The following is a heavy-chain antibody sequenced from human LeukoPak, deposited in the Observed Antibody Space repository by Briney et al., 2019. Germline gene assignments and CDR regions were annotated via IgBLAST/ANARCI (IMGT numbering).Heavy chain of an antibody. J-gene: IGHJ4*02. D-gene: IGHD3-22*01. Sequence: GASVKVSCKTSGYTFTSYAMHWVRQAPGQRLEWMGWINAGNGNTKYSQKFQGRVTITRDTSASTAYMELSSLRSEDTAVYYCARGDSSGYFDYWGQGTLVTVSS. CDR1: GYTFTSYA. CDR3: ARGDSSGYFDY. CDR2: INAGNGNT. V-gene: IGHV1-3*01.